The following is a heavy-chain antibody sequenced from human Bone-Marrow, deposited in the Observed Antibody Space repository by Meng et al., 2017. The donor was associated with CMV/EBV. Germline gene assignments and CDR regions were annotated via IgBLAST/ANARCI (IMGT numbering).Heavy chain of an antibody. CDR1: GVSVSSGSYY. CDR3: ARETLSDSSGYTPDPGAFDI. J-gene: IGHJ3*02. Sequence: GSLRLSCTVSGVSVSSGSYYWSWIRQPPGKGLEWIGYIYYCGSTNYNPSLKSRVSISVDTSKNQFSLTLSSVTVADTAVYYCARETLSDSSGYTPDPGAFDIWGQGTM. CDR2: IYYCGST. D-gene: IGHD3-22*01. V-gene: IGHV4-61*01.